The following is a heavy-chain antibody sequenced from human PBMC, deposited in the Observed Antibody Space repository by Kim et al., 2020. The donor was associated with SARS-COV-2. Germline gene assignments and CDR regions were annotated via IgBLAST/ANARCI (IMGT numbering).Heavy chain of an antibody. CDR3: ARTSWGHYYGSGSHNFDY. V-gene: IGHV3-48*02. CDR2: ISSSSSTI. Sequence: GGSLRLSCAASGFTFSSYSMNWVRQAPGKGLEWVSYISSSSSTIYYADSVKGRFTISRDNAKNSLYLQMNSLRDEDTAVYYCARTSWGHYYGSGSHNFDYWGQGTLVTVSS. J-gene: IGHJ4*02. D-gene: IGHD3-10*01. CDR1: GFTFSSYS.